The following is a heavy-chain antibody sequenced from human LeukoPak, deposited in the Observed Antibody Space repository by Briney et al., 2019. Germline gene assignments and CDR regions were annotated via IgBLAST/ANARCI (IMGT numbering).Heavy chain of an antibody. J-gene: IGHJ6*02. Sequence: GGSLRLSCAASGFTFSSYSMNWVRQAPGKGLEWVSSISSSSSYIYYADSVKGRFTISRDNAKNSLYLQMNSLRAEDTAVYYCARGPYGSGSYVDPGYYYGMDGWGQGTTVTVSS. CDR2: ISSSSSYI. V-gene: IGHV3-21*01. CDR1: GFTFSSYS. CDR3: ARGPYGSGSYVDPGYYYGMDG. D-gene: IGHD3-10*01.